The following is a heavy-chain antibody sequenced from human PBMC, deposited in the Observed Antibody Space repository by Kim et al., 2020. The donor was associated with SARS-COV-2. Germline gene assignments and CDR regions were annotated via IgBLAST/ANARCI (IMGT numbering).Heavy chain of an antibody. CDR1: GFTFSSYA. Sequence: GGSLRLSCAASGFTFSSYAMSWVRQAPGKGLEWVSTISGSGGSTYYADSVKGRFTISRDNSKNTLYLQMNSLRDEDTALYYCARYCSGGSCQYYYGMDVWGQGTTVTVSS. V-gene: IGHV3-23*01. D-gene: IGHD2-15*01. CDR3: ARYCSGGSCQYYYGMDV. J-gene: IGHJ6*02. CDR2: ISGSGGST.